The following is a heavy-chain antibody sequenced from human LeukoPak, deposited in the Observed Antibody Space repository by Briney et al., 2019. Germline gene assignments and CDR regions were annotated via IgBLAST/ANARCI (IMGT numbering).Heavy chain of an antibody. D-gene: IGHD1-14*01. CDR1: GGSISSYY. V-gene: IGHV4-59*01. J-gene: IGHJ4*02. Sequence: SETLSLTCTVSGGSISSYYWSWIGQPPGKGLEWIGYIYYSGSTNYNPSLKSRVTISVDTSKNQFSLKLSSVTAADTAVYYCAGVRQTGFDYWGQGTLVTVSS. CDR3: AGVRQTGFDY. CDR2: IYYSGST.